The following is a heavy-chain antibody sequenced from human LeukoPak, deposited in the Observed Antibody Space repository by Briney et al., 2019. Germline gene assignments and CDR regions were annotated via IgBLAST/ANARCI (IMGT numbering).Heavy chain of an antibody. CDR2: FDPEDGET. J-gene: IGHJ4*02. V-gene: IGHV1-24*01. CDR3: ARDPRSIKMGAAHFDY. Sequence: GASVKVSCKVSGYTLTELSMHWVRQAPGKGLEWMGGFDPEDGETIYAQKFQGRVTMTRDTSTSTVYMELSSLRSEDTAVYYCARDPRSIKMGAAHFDYWGQGTLVTVSS. D-gene: IGHD2-8*01. CDR1: GYTLTELS.